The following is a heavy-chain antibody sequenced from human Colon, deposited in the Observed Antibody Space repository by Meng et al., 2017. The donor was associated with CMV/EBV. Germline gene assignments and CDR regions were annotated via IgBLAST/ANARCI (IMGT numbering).Heavy chain of an antibody. J-gene: IGHJ4*02. D-gene: IGHD1-26*01. CDR1: GDPISSGSHS. CDR3: ARDLTNKWFYY. Sequence: QMHLQESGPGRVKPAETLSLTCTASGDPISSGSHSWAWFRQPPGKRLEWIGSMYFSGIADYNPSLKSRVTISLHATQKQFSLRLTSVTAADSAVYFCARDLTNKWFYYWGQGTLVTVSS. CDR2: MYFSGIA. V-gene: IGHV4-39*07.